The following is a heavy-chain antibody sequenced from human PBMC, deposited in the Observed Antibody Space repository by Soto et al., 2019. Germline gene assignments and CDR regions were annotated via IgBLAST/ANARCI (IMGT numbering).Heavy chain of an antibody. J-gene: IGHJ4*02. V-gene: IGHV4-39*01. CDR1: GGSVSSRDYY. CDR3: ATIPGAAAGPSAVVY. CDR2: IYYGGTT. Sequence: QLQLQESGPGLVKPSETLSLTCTVSGGSVSSRDYYWGWIRQPPGKGLEWIANIYYGGTTYYNPSLRRRATISADPSNNHFSLRRGSVTAADTAVYYCATIPGAAAGPSAVVYWGQGTLVSVSS. D-gene: IGHD6-13*01.